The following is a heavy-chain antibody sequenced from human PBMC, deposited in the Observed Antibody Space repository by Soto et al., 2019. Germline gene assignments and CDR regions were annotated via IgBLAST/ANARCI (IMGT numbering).Heavy chain of an antibody. J-gene: IGHJ3*02. Sequence: GGSLRLSCAASGFTFSNAWMNWVRQAPGKGLEWVGRIKSKTDGGTTDYAAPVKGRFTISRDDSKNTLYLQMNSLKTEDTAVYYCTVGDSTRWWDHDAFDIWGQGTMVTVSS. V-gene: IGHV3-15*07. CDR1: GFTFSNAW. CDR3: TVGDSTRWWDHDAFDI. D-gene: IGHD3-22*01. CDR2: IKSKTDGGTT.